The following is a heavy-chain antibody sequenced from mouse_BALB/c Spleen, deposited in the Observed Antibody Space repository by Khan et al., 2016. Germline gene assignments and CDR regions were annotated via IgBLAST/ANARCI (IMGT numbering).Heavy chain of an antibody. J-gene: IGHJ4*01. V-gene: IGHV3-2*02. CDR1: GYSITSDYA. D-gene: IGHD1-2*01. CDR3: ARAPTAYDAMDY. Sequence: VQLKESGPGLVKPSQSLSLTCTVTGYSITSDYAWNWIRQFPGNKLEWMGYISYSGSTRYYPSLKSRISITRDTSKNQFFLQLNSVTTEDTATYYCARAPTAYDAMDYWRQGTSVTVSS. CDR2: ISYSGST.